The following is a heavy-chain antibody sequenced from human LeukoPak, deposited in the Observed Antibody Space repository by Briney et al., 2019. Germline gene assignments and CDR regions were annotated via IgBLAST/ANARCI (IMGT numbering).Heavy chain of an antibody. CDR1: GFTLDDYG. J-gene: IGHJ4*02. Sequence: GGSLRLSCAASGFTLDDYGMSWVRQAPGKGLEWVSGINWNGGSTGYADSVKGRFTISRDNAKNSLYLQMNSLRAEDTALYYCARTYCTNGVCYTFDYWGQGTLVTVSS. V-gene: IGHV3-20*04. CDR3: ARTYCTNGVCYTFDY. D-gene: IGHD2-8*01. CDR2: INWNGGST.